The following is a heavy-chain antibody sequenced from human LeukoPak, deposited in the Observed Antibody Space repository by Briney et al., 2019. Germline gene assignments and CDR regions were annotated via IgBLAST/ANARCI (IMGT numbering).Heavy chain of an antibody. CDR2: IYYSGST. Sequence: SETLSLTCTVSGGSIRGYYCNWLRQPPGEGLEWIGYIYYSGSTNYNPSLKSRVTISVDTSKNQFSLKLSSVTAADTAVYYCARDARLRGYFDYWGQGTLVTVSS. CDR1: GGSIRGYY. J-gene: IGHJ4*02. D-gene: IGHD2-15*01. V-gene: IGHV4-59*01. CDR3: ARDARLRGYFDY.